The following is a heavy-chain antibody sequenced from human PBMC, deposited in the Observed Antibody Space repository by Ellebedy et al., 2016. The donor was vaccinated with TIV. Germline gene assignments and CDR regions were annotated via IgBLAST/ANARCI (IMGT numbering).Heavy chain of an antibody. CDR3: ARDTRFIDHQHNWFDP. D-gene: IGHD1-14*01. CDR1: GFIFSDFQ. J-gene: IGHJ5*02. V-gene: IGHV3-11*01. Sequence: GGSLRLSCAASGFIFSDFQMSWIRQAPGKGLECISYIAGGGESIYYADSVKGRFTISRDDSTSSLYLHLTSLRAEDTAVYYCARDTRFIDHQHNWFDPWGQGTLVTVSS. CDR2: IAGGGESI.